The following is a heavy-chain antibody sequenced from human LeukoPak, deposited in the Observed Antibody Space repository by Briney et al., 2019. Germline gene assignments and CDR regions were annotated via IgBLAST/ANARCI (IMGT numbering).Heavy chain of an antibody. J-gene: IGHJ4*02. D-gene: IGHD3-10*01. V-gene: IGHV3-53*01. Sequence: PGGSLRLSCAASGFTVSTNYMSWVRQAPGKGLEGVSVIYSGGSTFYADSVKGRFTISRDNSKNTVYLQMNSLRAEDTAMYYCARGGSGSSLYYFDYWGQGTLVTVSS. CDR1: GFTVSTNY. CDR2: IYSGGST. CDR3: ARGGSGSSLYYFDY.